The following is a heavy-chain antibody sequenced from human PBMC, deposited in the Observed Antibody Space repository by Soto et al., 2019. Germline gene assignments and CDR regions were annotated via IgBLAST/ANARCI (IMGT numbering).Heavy chain of an antibody. CDR3: ARGRYYYDSSGYYWDWFDP. CDR1: GGSISSYY. CDR2: IYYSGST. J-gene: IGHJ5*02. Sequence: QVQLQESGPGLVKPSETLSLTCTVSGGSISSYYWSWIRQPPGKGLEWIGYIYYSGSTNYNPSLKRRVTISVDTSKNQFSLKLSSVTAADTAVYYCARGRYYYDSSGYYWDWFDPWGQGTLVTVSS. D-gene: IGHD3-22*01. V-gene: IGHV4-59*01.